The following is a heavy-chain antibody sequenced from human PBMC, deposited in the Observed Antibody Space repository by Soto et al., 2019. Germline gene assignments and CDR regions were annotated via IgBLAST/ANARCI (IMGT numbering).Heavy chain of an antibody. CDR2: INYRGST. V-gene: IGHV4-39*01. Sequence: QLQLQESGPGLVKPSETLSLTCTVSGGSISSSSYYWGWIRQPPGKGLEWIGTINYRGSTYYNPSLKSRVTISVDTSKNQFSLKLSSVTAADTAVYYCARRTYVYSSSPYYFDYWGQGTLVTVSS. J-gene: IGHJ4*02. CDR1: GGSISSSSYY. CDR3: ARRTYVYSSSPYYFDY. D-gene: IGHD6-13*01.